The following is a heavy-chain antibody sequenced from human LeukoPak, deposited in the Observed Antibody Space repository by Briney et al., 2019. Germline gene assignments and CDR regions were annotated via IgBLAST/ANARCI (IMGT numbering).Heavy chain of an antibody. D-gene: IGHD6-13*01. Sequence: GGSLRLSCAASGFTFSSYGMHWVRQAPGKGLEWVAVIWYHGSSKYYADSVKGRFTISRDNSKNTLYLQMNSLRVEDTTVSYCARDGGSRSFSYWGQGTLVTVSS. V-gene: IGHV3-33*01. CDR3: ARDGGSRSFSY. CDR1: GFTFSSYG. CDR2: IWYHGSSK. J-gene: IGHJ4*02.